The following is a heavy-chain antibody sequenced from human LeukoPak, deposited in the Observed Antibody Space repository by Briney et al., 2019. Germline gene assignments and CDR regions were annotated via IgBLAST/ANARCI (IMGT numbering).Heavy chain of an antibody. CDR1: GGSISSSSYY. J-gene: IGHJ6*02. V-gene: IGHV4-39*02. Sequence: ASETLSLTCTVSGGSISSSSYYWGWIRQPPGKGLEWIGSIYYSGSTYYNPSLKSRVTISVDTSKNQFSLKLSSVTAADTAVYYCARDGYFDPNNNVGMDVWGQGTTVTVSS. CDR2: IYYSGST. D-gene: IGHD3-9*01. CDR3: ARDGYFDPNNNVGMDV.